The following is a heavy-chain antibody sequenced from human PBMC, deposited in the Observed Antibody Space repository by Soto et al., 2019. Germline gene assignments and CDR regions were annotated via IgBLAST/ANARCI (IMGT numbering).Heavy chain of an antibody. CDR1: GFTFSSYS. D-gene: IGHD2-2*01. J-gene: IGHJ6*03. V-gene: IGHV3-48*01. CDR3: EVVPAAGLYYYYYYYMDV. CDR2: ISSSSSTI. Sequence: GGSLRLSCAASGFTFSSYSMNWVRQAPGKGLEWVSYISSSSSTIYYADSVKGRFTISRDNAKNSLYLQMNSLRAEDTAVYYCEVVPAAGLYYYYYYYMDVWGKGTTVTVSS.